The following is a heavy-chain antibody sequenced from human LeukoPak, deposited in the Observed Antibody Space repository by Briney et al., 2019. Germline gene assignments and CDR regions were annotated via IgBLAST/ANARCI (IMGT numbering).Heavy chain of an antibody. D-gene: IGHD1-26*01. Sequence: SETLSLTCSVSGGSISSYYWSWIRQPPGKGLEWIGYIYYSGSSNYNPSLKSRVTISVDTSKNQFSLNLSSVTAADTAVYYCARHAYGGTYTYGLDIWGQGTMVTVSS. CDR1: GGSISSYY. V-gene: IGHV4-59*08. J-gene: IGHJ3*02. CDR3: ARHAYGGTYTYGLDI. CDR2: IYYSGSS.